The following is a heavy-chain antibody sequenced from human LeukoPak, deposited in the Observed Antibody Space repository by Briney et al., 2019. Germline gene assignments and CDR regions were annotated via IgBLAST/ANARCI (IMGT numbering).Heavy chain of an antibody. J-gene: IGHJ2*01. CDR1: GFTASSNY. CDR3: ARVDYYDRSGYYTWYFDL. D-gene: IGHD3-22*01. Sequence: PGGSLRLSCAASGFTASSNYMSWVRQAPGKGLEWVSVIYSSGSTHYADSVKGRFTISRHISQSTLLLEMNSLRAEDTAVYFCARVDYYDRSGYYTWYFDLWGRGTQVTVSS. V-gene: IGHV3-53*04. CDR2: IYSSGST.